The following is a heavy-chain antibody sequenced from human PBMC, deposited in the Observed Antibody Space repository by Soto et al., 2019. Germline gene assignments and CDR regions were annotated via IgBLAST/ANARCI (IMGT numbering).Heavy chain of an antibody. CDR2: ISAYNCDT. CDR3: ARGVDTSGYSAPDASDI. J-gene: IGHJ3*02. V-gene: IGHV1-18*01. D-gene: IGHD3-22*01. CDR1: GYEFINHE. Sequence: ASVKGSCKASGYEFINHEFSWVRQSPVQGLEWMGMISAYNCDTNYAQNLQGRVTMTTDTSTRTAYMELRSLRSDETAVYYCARGVDTSGYSAPDASDIWGQGTRVTVSS.